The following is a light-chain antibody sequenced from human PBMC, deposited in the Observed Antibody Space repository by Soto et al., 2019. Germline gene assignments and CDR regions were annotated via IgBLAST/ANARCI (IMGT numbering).Light chain of an antibody. J-gene: IGKJ5*01. CDR1: RTVDGNY. CDR3: QQRSNWPIT. Sequence: PGERATLSCRASRTVDGNYLAWYHQKPGQAPRLLIYDASNRATGIPARFSGSGSGTDFTLTISSLEPEDFAVYYCQQRSNWPITFGQGTRLEIK. V-gene: IGKV3-11*01. CDR2: DAS.